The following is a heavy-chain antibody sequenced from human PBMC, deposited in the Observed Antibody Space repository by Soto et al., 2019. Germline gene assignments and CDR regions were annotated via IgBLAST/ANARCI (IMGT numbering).Heavy chain of an antibody. CDR3: ARDKITGLFDY. J-gene: IGHJ4*02. CDR2: IYNSGTT. CDR1: GDSVNSGTYY. Sequence: PSETLSLTCTVSGDSVNSGTYYWSWIRQPPGKELEWIGYIYNSGTTKYNPSLKSRVTISVDTSKNQFSLKLTSVTAADTAVYYCARDKITGLFDYWGQGTLVTVSS. D-gene: IGHD2-8*02. V-gene: IGHV4-61*01.